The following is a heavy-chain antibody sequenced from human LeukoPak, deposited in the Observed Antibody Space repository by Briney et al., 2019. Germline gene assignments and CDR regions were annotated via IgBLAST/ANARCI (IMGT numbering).Heavy chain of an antibody. Sequence: VASVKVSCKVSGYTLTELSMHWVRQAPGKGLEWMGGFDPEDGETIYAQKIQGRVTMTEDTSTDTAYMELSSLRSEDTAVYYCATGLNQLVALDPWGQGTLVTVSS. CDR1: GYTLTELS. CDR3: ATGLNQLVALDP. V-gene: IGHV1-24*01. D-gene: IGHD2-15*01. J-gene: IGHJ5*02. CDR2: FDPEDGET.